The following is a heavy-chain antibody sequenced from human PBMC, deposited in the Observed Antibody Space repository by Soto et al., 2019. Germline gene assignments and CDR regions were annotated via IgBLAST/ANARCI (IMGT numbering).Heavy chain of an antibody. CDR2: IYYSGST. CDR3: ARDDRSGYYGGLDC. D-gene: IGHD3-22*01. CDR1: GGSISTSIYY. V-gene: IGHV4-31*01. Sequence: QVQLQESGPGLVKPSQTLSLTCTVSGGSISTSIYYWNWIRQRPGEGLEWIGYIYYSGSTYYNPSLNTPVTLSLATSKNHFSLKVSSVTAADTAVYSCARDDRSGYYGGLDCWGQGTLVTVSS. J-gene: IGHJ4*02.